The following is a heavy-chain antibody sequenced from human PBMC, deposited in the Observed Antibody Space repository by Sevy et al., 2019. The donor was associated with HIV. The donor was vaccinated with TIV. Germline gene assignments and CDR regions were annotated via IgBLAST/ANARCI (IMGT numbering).Heavy chain of an antibody. V-gene: IGHV3-7*01. CDR2: INQDGSEK. CDR1: GFTFNSYW. CDR3: AREGSSYDTYYNLYGMDV. J-gene: IGHJ6*02. Sequence: GGSLRLSCSTSGFTFNSYWLTWVRQAPGKGLEWVANINQDGSEKNYVDSVKGRFTISRDNAQKSVFLQMRALRAADTGVYYCAREGSSYDTYYNLYGMDVWGQGTTVTVS. D-gene: IGHD3-10*01.